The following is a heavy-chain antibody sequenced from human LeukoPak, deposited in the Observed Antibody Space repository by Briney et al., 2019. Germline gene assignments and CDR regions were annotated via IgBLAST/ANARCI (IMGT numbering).Heavy chain of an antibody. D-gene: IGHD6-19*01. CDR2: IKQDGSEK. Sequence: PGGSLRLSCAASGFTFSSYWMSWVRQAPGKGLEWVANIKQDGSEKYYVDSVKGRFTISRDNAKNSLYLQMNSLRAEDTAVYYRARVESGAVAGPSRFDYWGQGTLVTVSS. V-gene: IGHV3-7*01. J-gene: IGHJ4*02. CDR3: ARVESGAVAGPSRFDY. CDR1: GFTFSSYW.